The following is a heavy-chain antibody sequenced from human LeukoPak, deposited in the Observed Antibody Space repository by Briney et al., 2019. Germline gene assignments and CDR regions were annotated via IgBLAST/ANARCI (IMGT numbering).Heavy chain of an antibody. J-gene: IGHJ5*02. CDR2: INPNSGGT. V-gene: IGHV1-2*02. D-gene: IGHD6-19*01. CDR1: GYTFTGYY. Sequence: GPVKVSCKASGYTFTGYYMHWVRQAPGQGLEWMGWINPNSGGTNYAQKFQGRVTMTRDTSISTAYMELSRLRSDDTAVYYCARSRAPGYSSGWYWFDPWGQGTLVTVSS. CDR3: ARSRAPGYSSGWYWFDP.